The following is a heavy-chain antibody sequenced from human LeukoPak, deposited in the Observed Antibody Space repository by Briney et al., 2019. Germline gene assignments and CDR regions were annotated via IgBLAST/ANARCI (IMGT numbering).Heavy chain of an antibody. CDR1: GGSISISGYC. J-gene: IGHJ4*02. Sequence: SETLSLTCTVSGGSISISGYCWVWIRQAPGKGLEWIGSVSYTGRTYYTPSLKSRLTISVDTSKNQFSLRLSSVTAADTAVYYCARQEAHAASGYDLIEHWGQGTLDTVSS. CDR2: VSYTGRT. D-gene: IGHD5-12*01. V-gene: IGHV4-39*01. CDR3: ARQEAHAASGYDLIEH.